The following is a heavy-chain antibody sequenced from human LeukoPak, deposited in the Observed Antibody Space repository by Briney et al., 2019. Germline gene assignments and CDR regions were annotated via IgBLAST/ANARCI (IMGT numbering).Heavy chain of an antibody. Sequence: PSETLSLTCTVSGGSIRNNNYYWGWIRQPPGKGLEWIGSVYYSGSTYYNPSLKSRVTLSVNLSKNQFSLKLSSVTAADTAVYYCARVLNPWFGEFAFDYWGQGTLVTVSS. V-gene: IGHV4-39*07. J-gene: IGHJ4*02. CDR3: ARVLNPWFGEFAFDY. CDR2: VYYSGST. CDR1: GGSIRNNNYY. D-gene: IGHD3-10*01.